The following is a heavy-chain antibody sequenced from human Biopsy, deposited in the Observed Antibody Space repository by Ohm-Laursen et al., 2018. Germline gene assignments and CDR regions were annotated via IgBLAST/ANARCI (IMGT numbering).Heavy chain of an antibody. D-gene: IGHD4-17*01. CDR2: ISGNGGDR. CDR1: GFTFTDYY. Sequence: SLRLSCSASGFTFTDYYMSWVRQAPGKGLEWVAYISGNGGDRYYADSVKGRLTISRDNAKNSLYLEMNSLRADDTAVYFCARDRHTLYGDFENAFDIWGRGTMVTVSS. V-gene: IGHV3-11*01. J-gene: IGHJ3*02. CDR3: ARDRHTLYGDFENAFDI.